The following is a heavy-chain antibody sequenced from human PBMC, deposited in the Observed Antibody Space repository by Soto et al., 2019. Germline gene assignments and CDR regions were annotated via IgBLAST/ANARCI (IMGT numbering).Heavy chain of an antibody. CDR3: AKDREQQLNDYYYYGMDV. J-gene: IGHJ6*02. CDR2: ISGSGGST. CDR1: GFTFSSYA. Sequence: PGGSLRLSCAASGFTFSSYAMSWVRQAPGKGLEWVSAISGSGGSTYYADSVKGRFTISRDNSKNTLYLQMNSLRAEDTAVYYRAKDREQQLNDYYYYGMDVWGQGTTVTVS. V-gene: IGHV3-23*01. D-gene: IGHD6-13*01.